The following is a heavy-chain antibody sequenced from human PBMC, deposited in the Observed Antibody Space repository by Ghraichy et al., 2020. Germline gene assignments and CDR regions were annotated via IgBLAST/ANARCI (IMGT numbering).Heavy chain of an antibody. V-gene: IGHV4-59*01. Sequence: ESLNISCSISGGSISSFYWNWIRQPPGKGLEWIGSIYYSGNTNYNPSLKSRVTMSVDASKNHFSLRLSSVTAADTAAYYCARESRFWSGDYYYYMDVWGKGTTVTVSS. CDR3: ARESRFWSGDYYYYMDV. D-gene: IGHD3-3*01. CDR1: GGSISSFY. CDR2: IYYSGNT. J-gene: IGHJ6*03.